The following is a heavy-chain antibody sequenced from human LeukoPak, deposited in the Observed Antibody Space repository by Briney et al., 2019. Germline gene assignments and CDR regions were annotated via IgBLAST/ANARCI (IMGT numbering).Heavy chain of an antibody. CDR3: AKGSAGDFDY. Sequence: GGSLRLSCAASGFTFEDYAMRCVRQAPGKGLEWVSGISWDSGTIGYADSVKGRFTISRDNAKNSLYLQMNSLRAEDTALYYCAKGSAGDFDYWGQGTLVTVSS. CDR2: ISWDSGTI. D-gene: IGHD6-13*01. J-gene: IGHJ4*02. V-gene: IGHV3-9*01. CDR1: GFTFEDYA.